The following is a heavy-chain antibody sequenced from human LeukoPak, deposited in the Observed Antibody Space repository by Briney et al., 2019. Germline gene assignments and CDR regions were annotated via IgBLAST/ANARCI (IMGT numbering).Heavy chain of an antibody. CDR2: IFSGGGT. Sequence: GGSLRLSCATSGFSFTDYPMNWVRQAPGKGLEWVSLIFSGGGTYYADSVKGRFTISRDNSKNTLFLQMNSLRAEDTAVYYCARGGVVYPDSFDIWGRGTMVTVSS. D-gene: IGHD2-15*01. V-gene: IGHV3-66*01. J-gene: IGHJ3*02. CDR3: ARGGVVYPDSFDI. CDR1: GFSFTDYP.